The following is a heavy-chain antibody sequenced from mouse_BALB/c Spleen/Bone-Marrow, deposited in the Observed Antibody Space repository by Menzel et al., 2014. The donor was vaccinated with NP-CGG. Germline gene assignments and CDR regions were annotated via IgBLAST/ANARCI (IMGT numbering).Heavy chain of an antibody. V-gene: IGHV5-6-5*01. Sequence: VQPKESGGGLVKPGGSLKLSCAASGFTFSSYAMSWVRQTPEKRLEWVASISSGGSTYYPDSVKGRFTISRDNARNILYLQMSSLRSEDTAMYYCARGDYDGSSFYWYFDVWGAGTTVTVSS. CDR2: ISSGGST. CDR3: ARGDYDGSSFYWYFDV. J-gene: IGHJ1*01. CDR1: GFTFSSYA. D-gene: IGHD1-1*01.